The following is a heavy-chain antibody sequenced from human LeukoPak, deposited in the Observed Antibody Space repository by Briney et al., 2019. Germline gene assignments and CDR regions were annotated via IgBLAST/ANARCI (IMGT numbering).Heavy chain of an antibody. CDR3: ARQTEQYYDFWSGYPLIGMDV. Sequence: PSETLSLTCTVSGGSISSYYWSWIRQPPGKGLEWLGYIYYSGSTNYNPSLKSRVSISVDTSKNQFPLKLSSVTAADTAVYYCARQTEQYYDFWSGYPLIGMDVWGQGTTVTVSS. J-gene: IGHJ6*02. CDR2: IYYSGST. CDR1: GGSISSYY. V-gene: IGHV4-59*01. D-gene: IGHD3-3*01.